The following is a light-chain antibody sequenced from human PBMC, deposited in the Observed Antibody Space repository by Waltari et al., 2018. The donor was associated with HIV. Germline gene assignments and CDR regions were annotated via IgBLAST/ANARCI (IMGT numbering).Light chain of an antibody. Sequence: SYEVTQPPSLSVSPGQTASITCSGDKLGEKYACWYQQKPGQSPILVIYADSKRPPGITERFSASNSVNTATLTITGTQAMDEADYYCQAWDSTTRVFGGGTKLTVL. V-gene: IGLV3-1*01. J-gene: IGLJ3*02. CDR1: KLGEKY. CDR3: QAWDSTTRV. CDR2: ADS.